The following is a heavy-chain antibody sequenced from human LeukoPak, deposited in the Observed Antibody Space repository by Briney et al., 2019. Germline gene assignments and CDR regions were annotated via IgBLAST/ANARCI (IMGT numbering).Heavy chain of an antibody. CDR2: IYYSGST. J-gene: IGHJ4*02. D-gene: IGHD2-21*01. V-gene: IGHV4-59*01. CDR3: AILSGGEEAY. CDR1: GGSINTYY. Sequence: PSETLSLNCTVSGGSINTYYWSWLRQPPGRGLEWVGYIYYSGSTNYNPSLKSRVTISIDTSKNQFSLKLSSVTPADTAMYYCAILSGGEEAYWGQGILVTVSS.